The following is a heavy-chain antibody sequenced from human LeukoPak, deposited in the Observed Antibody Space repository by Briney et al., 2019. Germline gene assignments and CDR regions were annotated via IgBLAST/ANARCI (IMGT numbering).Heavy chain of an antibody. Sequence: GGSLRLSCATSGFSFSSYAMSWVRQAPGKGLEWVSSISSSSSYIYYADSVKGRFTISRDNAKNSLYLQMNSLRAEDTAVYYCARVYPVDTAMVRTGWFDPWGQGTLVTVSS. V-gene: IGHV3-21*01. J-gene: IGHJ5*02. CDR2: ISSSSSYI. CDR3: ARVYPVDTAMVRTGWFDP. D-gene: IGHD5-18*01. CDR1: GFSFSSYA.